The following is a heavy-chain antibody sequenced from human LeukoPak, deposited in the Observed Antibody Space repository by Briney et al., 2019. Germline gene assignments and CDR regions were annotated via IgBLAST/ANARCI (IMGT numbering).Heavy chain of an antibody. V-gene: IGHV4-4*07. Sequence: SETLSLTCTVSGGSINSYYWSWIRQPAGKGPEWIGRIYTSGNINYNPSLKSRVTMSVDTSKNQFSLKLSSVTAADTAVYYCARALQGGSGSSPGWFDPWGQGTLVTVSS. J-gene: IGHJ5*02. CDR2: IYTSGNI. D-gene: IGHD3-10*01. CDR3: ARALQGGSGSSPGWFDP. CDR1: GGSINSYY.